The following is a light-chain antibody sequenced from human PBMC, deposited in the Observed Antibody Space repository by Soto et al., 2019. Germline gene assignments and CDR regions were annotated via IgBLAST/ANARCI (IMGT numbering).Light chain of an antibody. CDR1: QDINKF. CDR2: DGS. CDR3: LQYYYVPLG. J-gene: IGKJ4*01. V-gene: IGKV1-33*01. Sequence: DIQMTQSPPSLSASVGDRVTITCQASQDINKFLNWYQKKPGTAPKLLIYDGSNLETGVPSRFSGSGSGTNFIFTISSLQPEDIATYYCLQYYYVPLGFGGGTKVEIK.